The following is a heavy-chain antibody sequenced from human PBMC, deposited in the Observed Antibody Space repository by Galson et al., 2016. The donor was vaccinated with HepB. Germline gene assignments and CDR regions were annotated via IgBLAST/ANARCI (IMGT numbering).Heavy chain of an antibody. CDR1: GFTFSSYA. V-gene: IGHV3-23*01. D-gene: IGHD3-22*01. CDR2: ISGSGGST. CDR3: AKDGKDFPLRRTRTMIVVVMLH. J-gene: IGHJ4*02. Sequence: SLRLSCAASGFTFSSYAMSWVRQAPGKGLEWVSGISGSGGSTYYADSVKGRFIISRDNSKSTVYLQMNSLRAEDTAVYYCAKDGKDFPLRRTRTMIVVVMLHWGQGTLVTVSS.